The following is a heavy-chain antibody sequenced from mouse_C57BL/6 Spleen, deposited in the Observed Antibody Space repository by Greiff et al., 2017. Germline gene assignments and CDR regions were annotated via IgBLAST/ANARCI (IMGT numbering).Heavy chain of an antibody. CDR1: GYAFSSSW. D-gene: IGHD1-1*01. CDR3: ARGDYYGSSYWYFDV. V-gene: IGHV1-82*01. CDR2: IYPGDGDT. Sequence: QVQLQQSGPELVKPGASVKISCKASGYAFSSSWLNWVKQRPGKGLEWIGRIYPGDGDTTYNGKFKGKATLTADKSSSTAYMQLSSLTSEDSAVYFGARGDYYGSSYWYFDVWGTGTTVTVSS. J-gene: IGHJ1*03.